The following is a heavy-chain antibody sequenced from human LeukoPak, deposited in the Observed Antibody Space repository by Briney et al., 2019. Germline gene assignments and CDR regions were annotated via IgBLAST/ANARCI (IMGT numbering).Heavy chain of an antibody. CDR1: GFTFSSYW. V-gene: IGHV3-74*01. D-gene: IGHD4-23*01. J-gene: IGHJ4*02. CDR3: ARDGFASDTVGFDY. CDR2: INTDGSST. Sequence: GGSLRLSCAASGFTFSSYWMHWVRQAPGKGLVWVSRINTDGSSTSYADSVKGRFTISRDNAKNTLYLQMNSLRAENTAVYYCARDGFASDTVGFDYWGQGTLVTVSS.